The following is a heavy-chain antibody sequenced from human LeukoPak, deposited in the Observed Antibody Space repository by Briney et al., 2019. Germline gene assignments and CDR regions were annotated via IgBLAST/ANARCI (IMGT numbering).Heavy chain of an antibody. CDR2: IYYSGST. CDR1: GGSISSSTYY. D-gene: IGHD3-10*01. J-gene: IGHJ4*02. CDR3: ARSEYGSGSYGLDY. Sequence: SETLSLTCTVSGGSISSSTYYWGWIRQPPGKGLEWIGSIYYSGSTNYNPSLKSRVTISVDTSKNQFSLKLSSVTAADTAVYYCARSEYGSGSYGLDYWGQGTLVTVSS. V-gene: IGHV4-39*07.